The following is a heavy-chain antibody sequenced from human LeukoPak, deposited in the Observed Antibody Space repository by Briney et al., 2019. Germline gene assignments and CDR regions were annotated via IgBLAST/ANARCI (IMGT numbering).Heavy chain of an antibody. V-gene: IGHV3-30*18. D-gene: IGHD3-3*01. CDR3: SNGDHFYFEY. J-gene: IGHJ4*02. CDR1: GFSFSRNG. CDR2: ISYDGSTK. Sequence: GRSLRLSCAASGFSFSRNGMHWVRQAPGKGLEWVAVISYDGSTKYYADSVRGRFTISRDNSKNTLYLQINSVGAEDTAVYYCSNGDHFYFEYWGQGTLVTVS.